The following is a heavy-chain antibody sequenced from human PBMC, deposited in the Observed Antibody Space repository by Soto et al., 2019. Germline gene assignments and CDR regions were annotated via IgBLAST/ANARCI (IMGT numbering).Heavy chain of an antibody. J-gene: IGHJ6*02. V-gene: IGHV1-18*01. CDR1: GYTLSKNG. D-gene: IGHD6-6*01. CDR2: ISTKDGNT. CDR3: VRDDGGLVRYFYHGWDV. Sequence: QVHLVQSGAEVKKPGASVRVSCKASGYTLSKNGLSWVRQAPGQRFEWMGWISTKDGNTNYAQQFQGRVTLNTDTSTNTTYMELRSLRSDDTAVYYCVRDDGGLVRYFYHGWDVWGQGTTVTVTS.